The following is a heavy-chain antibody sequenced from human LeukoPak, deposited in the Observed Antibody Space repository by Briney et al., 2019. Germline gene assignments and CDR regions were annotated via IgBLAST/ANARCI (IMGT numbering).Heavy chain of an antibody. CDR2: ISGSGGST. D-gene: IGHD2-2*01. Sequence: GGSLRLSCAASGFTFSSYAMSWVRQAPGKGLEWVSAISGSGGSTYYADSVEGRFTISRDNSKNTLYLQMNSLRAEDTAVYYCAKDLEGYCSSTSCYDLGYWGQGTLVTVSS. J-gene: IGHJ4*02. V-gene: IGHV3-23*01. CDR3: AKDLEGYCSSTSCYDLGY. CDR1: GFTFSSYA.